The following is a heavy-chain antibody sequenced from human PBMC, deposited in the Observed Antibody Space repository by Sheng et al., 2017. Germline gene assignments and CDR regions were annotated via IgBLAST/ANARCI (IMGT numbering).Heavy chain of an antibody. CDR1: GYTFTSYG. CDR3: ARDRWIVATIHITYYYYMDV. Sequence: QVQLVQSGAEVKKPGASVKVSCKASGYTFTSYGISWVRQAPGQGLEWMGWISAYNGNTNYAQKLQGRVTMTTDTSTSTAYMELRSLRSDDTAVYYCARDRWIVATIHITYYYYMDVWGKGTTVTVSS. D-gene: IGHD5-12*01. J-gene: IGHJ6*03. CDR2: ISAYNGNT. V-gene: IGHV1-18*01.